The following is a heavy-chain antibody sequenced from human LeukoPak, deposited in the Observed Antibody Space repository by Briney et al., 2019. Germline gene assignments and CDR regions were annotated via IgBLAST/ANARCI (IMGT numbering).Heavy chain of an antibody. V-gene: IGHV1-3*03. CDR1: GYTFTSYA. CDR2: INTGNGNT. CDR3: ARTVRYSSGPLTDLLPYYFDY. J-gene: IGHJ4*02. D-gene: IGHD6-19*01. Sequence: ASVKVSCKASGYTFTSYAMHWVRQAPGQRLEWMGRINTGNGNTKYSQEFQGRVTITRDTSANTAYMELGSLRSEDTAVYYCARTVRYSSGPLTDLLPYYFDYWGQGTLVTVSS.